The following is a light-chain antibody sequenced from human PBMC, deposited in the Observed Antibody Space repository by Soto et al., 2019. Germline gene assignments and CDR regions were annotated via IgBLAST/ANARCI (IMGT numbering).Light chain of an antibody. CDR2: ENN. CDR3: GTWDSSLSAGGV. CDR1: SSKIGNNY. V-gene: IGLV1-51*02. Sequence: QSVLTQPPSVSAAPGQKVTISCSGSSSKIGNNYVSWYQQLPGTAPKLLIYENNNRPSGIPARFSGSKSGTSATLGITGLQNGDEADYYCGTWDSSLSAGGVFGGGTKLTVL. J-gene: IGLJ2*01.